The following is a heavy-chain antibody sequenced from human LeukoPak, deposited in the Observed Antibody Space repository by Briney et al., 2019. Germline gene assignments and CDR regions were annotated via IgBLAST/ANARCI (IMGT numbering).Heavy chain of an antibody. CDR2: MYLSGTT. CDR3: AGLVGRYSSGLYYYYFDY. CDR1: GDSINSLDL. D-gene: IGHD3-22*01. Sequence: SGTLSLTCTVSGDSINSLDLWSWVRQPPGKGLEWIGEMYLSGTTHSNPSVKSRVTISIDKSKNRFFLNLSSVTAADTAVYYCAGLVGRYSSGLYYYYFDYWGQGTLVTVSS. V-gene: IGHV4-4*02. J-gene: IGHJ4*02.